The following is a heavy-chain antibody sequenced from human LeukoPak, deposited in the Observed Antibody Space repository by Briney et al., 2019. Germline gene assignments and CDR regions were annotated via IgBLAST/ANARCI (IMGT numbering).Heavy chain of an antibody. CDR2: ISSSSSYI. Sequence: GGSLRLSCAASGFTFSSYSMNWVRQAPGKGLEWVSSISSSSSYIYCADSVKGRFTISRDNAKNSLYLQMNSLRAEDTAVYYCARDNVLTIFGVVSHQDYWGQGTLVTVSS. V-gene: IGHV3-21*01. CDR3: ARDNVLTIFGVVSHQDY. D-gene: IGHD3-3*01. CDR1: GFTFSSYS. J-gene: IGHJ4*02.